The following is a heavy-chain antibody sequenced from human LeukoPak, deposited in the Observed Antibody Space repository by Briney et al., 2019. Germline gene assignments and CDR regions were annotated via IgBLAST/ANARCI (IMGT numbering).Heavy chain of an antibody. CDR3: ARTGYCSGGSCKRYYYYGMDV. CDR1: GYTFTSYG. Sequence: ASVKVSCKASGYTFTSYGISWVRQAPGQGLEWMGWISAYNGNTNYAQKLQGRVTMTTDTSTSTAYMELRSLRSDDTAVYYCARTGYCSGGSCKRYYYYGMDVWGQGTTVTVSS. D-gene: IGHD2-15*01. CDR2: ISAYNGNT. V-gene: IGHV1-18*01. J-gene: IGHJ6*02.